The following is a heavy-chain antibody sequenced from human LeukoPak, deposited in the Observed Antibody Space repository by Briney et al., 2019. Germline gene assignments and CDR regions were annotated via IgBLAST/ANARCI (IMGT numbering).Heavy chain of an antibody. CDR2: IYTSGST. J-gene: IGHJ4*02. CDR1: GGSISSGSYY. D-gene: IGHD6-13*01. CDR3: ARDAGPARYSSSHPLGY. Sequence: SETLSLTCTVSGGSISSGSYYWSWIRQPAGKGLEWIGRIYTSGSTNYNPTLKSRVTISVDTSKNQFSLKLSSVTAADTAVYYCARDAGPARYSSSHPLGYWGQGTLVTVSS. V-gene: IGHV4-61*02.